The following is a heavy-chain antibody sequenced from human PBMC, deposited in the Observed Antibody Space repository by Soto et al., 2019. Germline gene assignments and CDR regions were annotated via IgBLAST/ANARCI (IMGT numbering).Heavy chain of an antibody. J-gene: IGHJ6*02. V-gene: IGHV1-69*13. CDR2: IIPIFGTA. CDR1: GGTFSSYA. Sequence: SVKVSCKASGGTFSSYAISWVRQAPGQGLEWMGGIIPIFGTANYAQKFQGRVTITADESTSTAYMELSSLRSEDTAVYYCARDQGVSYCTNGVCYSRPYGMDVWGQGTXVTVSS. CDR3: ARDQGVSYCTNGVCYSRPYGMDV. D-gene: IGHD2-8*01.